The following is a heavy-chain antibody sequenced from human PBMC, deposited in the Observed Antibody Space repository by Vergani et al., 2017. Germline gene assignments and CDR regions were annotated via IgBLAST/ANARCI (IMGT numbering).Heavy chain of an antibody. CDR3: AREGYDSSGLDY. CDR1: GGSTSSGGYY. V-gene: IGHV4-31*03. CDR2: IYYSGST. J-gene: IGHJ4*02. Sequence: QVQLQESGPGLVKPSQTLSLTCTVSGGSTSSGGYYWSWIGQHPGKGREWIGYIYYSGSTYYNPSLMIRVTISVDTSKNQFSLKLSSVTAADTAVYYCAREGYDSSGLDYWGQGTLVTVSS. D-gene: IGHD3-22*01.